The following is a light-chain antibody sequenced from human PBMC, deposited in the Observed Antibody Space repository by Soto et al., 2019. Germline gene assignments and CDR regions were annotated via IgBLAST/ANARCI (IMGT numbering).Light chain of an antibody. J-gene: IGLJ2*01. CDR1: SSDVGGYNY. CDR2: EVT. V-gene: IGLV2-8*01. CDR3: ASYGSNYVV. Sequence: QSALTQPPSASGSPGQSVTISCTGTSSDVGGYNYVSWFQQNPGKAPKLIIYEVTKRPSGVPDRFSGSKSGNTASLTVSGLQAEDEADYYCASYGSNYVVFGGGTKVTVL.